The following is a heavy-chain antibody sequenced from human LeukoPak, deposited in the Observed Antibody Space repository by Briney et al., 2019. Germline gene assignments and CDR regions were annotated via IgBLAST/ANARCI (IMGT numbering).Heavy chain of an antibody. D-gene: IGHD1/OR15-1a*01. CDR1: IGSISSSKW. Sequence: SETLSLTCSVSIGSISSSKWWSWVRQSPVKGLEWIGEIYLYGTTNYNPSFTSRVTMSIDRSRNQFSLKLTSVTAADTAVYYCARQKWEQQGRDYYFNGLDVWGPGTTVIVSS. V-gene: IGHV4-4*02. J-gene: IGHJ6*02. CDR2: IYLYGTT. CDR3: ARQKWEQQGRDYYFNGLDV.